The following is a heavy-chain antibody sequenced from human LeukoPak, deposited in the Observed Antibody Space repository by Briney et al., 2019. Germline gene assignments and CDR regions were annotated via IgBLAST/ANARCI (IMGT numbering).Heavy chain of an antibody. Sequence: GGSLRLSCAVSGFTISSYAMSWVRQAPGKGLEWVSAMSGSAGNTYYADSVKGRITILRDNSKNMLYLEMNSLRAEDTAVYYCAKHFQGHYFDYWGQGTLVTVSS. CDR1: GFTISSYA. V-gene: IGHV3-23*01. CDR3: AKHFQGHYFDY. CDR2: MSGSAGNT. J-gene: IGHJ4*02.